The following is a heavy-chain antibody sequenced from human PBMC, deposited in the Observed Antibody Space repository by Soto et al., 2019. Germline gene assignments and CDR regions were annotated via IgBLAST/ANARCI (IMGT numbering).Heavy chain of an antibody. V-gene: IGHV3-49*04. Sequence: GGSLRLSCTASGFTFGDFAMNWVRQAPGKGLEWVGFIRSKAYGGTPEYAASVKGRFIISRDDSKSSAYLQMNSLKAEDTAAYYCTRSYIAVPNYYLDYWGQGTLVTVSS. D-gene: IGHD6-19*01. CDR3: TRSYIAVPNYYLDY. CDR2: IRSKAYGGTP. J-gene: IGHJ4*02. CDR1: GFTFGDFA.